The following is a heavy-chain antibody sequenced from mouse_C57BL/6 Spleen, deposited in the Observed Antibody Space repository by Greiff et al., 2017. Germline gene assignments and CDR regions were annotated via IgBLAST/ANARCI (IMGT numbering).Heavy chain of an antibody. D-gene: IGHD2-2*01. CDR2: ILPGSGST. CDR3: ARFRVNGEGWFAY. J-gene: IGHJ3*01. V-gene: IGHV1-9*01. Sequence: VQLQQSGAELMKPGASVKLSCTATGYTFTGYWIEWVKQRPGHGLAWIGEILPGSGSTNYNEKFKSKATLTVAKSSIPAYMQLSSLTSEDSAVYDCARFRVNGEGWFAYWGQRTLVT. CDR1: GYTFTGYW.